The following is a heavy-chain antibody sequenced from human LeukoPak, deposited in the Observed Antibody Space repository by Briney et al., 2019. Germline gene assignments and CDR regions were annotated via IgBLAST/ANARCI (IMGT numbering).Heavy chain of an antibody. V-gene: IGHV3-21*01. CDR3: VSEVWSVIPAYTQMVYATDY. Sequence: GGSLRLSCAASGFHFSSYSMHWVRQPPGKGLEWVSSIRICSDYLHYADAVKSRFTITRDNAKNSLYLQMNSLTADDTAVYYCVSEVWSVIPAYTQMVYATDYWGQGTLGTVSS. CDR2: IRICSDYL. J-gene: IGHJ4*02. CDR1: GFHFSSYS. D-gene: IGHD2-8*01.